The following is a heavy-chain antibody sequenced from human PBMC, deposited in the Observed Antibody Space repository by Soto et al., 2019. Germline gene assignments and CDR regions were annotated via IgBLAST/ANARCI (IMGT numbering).Heavy chain of an antibody. CDR1: GYTFTSYD. D-gene: IGHD6-19*01. CDR3: ASLLYSSGWYYFDY. J-gene: IGHJ4*02. V-gene: IGHV1-8*01. Sequence: QVQLVQSGAEVKKPGASVKVSCKASGYTFTSYDINWVRQATGQGLEWMGWMNPNSGNTGYAQKFQGRVTMTRKTSISTAYMELSSLRSEDTAVYYCASLLYSSGWYYFDYWGQGTLVTVSS. CDR2: MNPNSGNT.